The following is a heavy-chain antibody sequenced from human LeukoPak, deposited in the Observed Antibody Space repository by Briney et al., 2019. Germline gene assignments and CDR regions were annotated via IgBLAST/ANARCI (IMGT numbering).Heavy chain of an antibody. V-gene: IGHV4-38-2*02. CDR3: ASFPHLGFGELLYNYAFDI. Sequence: SETLSLTCTVSGYSISSGYYWGWIRQPPGKGLEWIGSIYHSGSTYYNPSLKSRVTISVDTSKNQFSLKLSSVTAADTAVYYCASFPHLGFGELLYNYAFDIWGQGTMVTVSS. J-gene: IGHJ3*02. CDR2: IYHSGST. D-gene: IGHD3-10*01. CDR1: GYSISSGYY.